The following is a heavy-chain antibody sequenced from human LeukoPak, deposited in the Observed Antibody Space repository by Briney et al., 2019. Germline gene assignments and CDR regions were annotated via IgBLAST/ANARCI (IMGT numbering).Heavy chain of an antibody. Sequence: SETLSLTCTVSGGSINSFYWGWIRQPPGKGLEWIGYVHYSGDTNYNPSLKSLATISVDTSKNQFSLNLNSVTAADTAVYYCARHRHGNNFGYDYWGQGTLVTVSS. CDR3: ARHRHGNNFGYDY. D-gene: IGHD5-18*01. J-gene: IGHJ4*02. CDR1: GGSINSFY. V-gene: IGHV4-59*08. CDR2: VHYSGDT.